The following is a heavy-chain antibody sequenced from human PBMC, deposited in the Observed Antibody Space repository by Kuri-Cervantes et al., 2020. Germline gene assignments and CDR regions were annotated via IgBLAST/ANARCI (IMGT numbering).Heavy chain of an antibody. V-gene: IGHV6-1*01. CDR2: TYYRSKWYK. Sequence: SETLSLTCAVSGDSVSSNSAAWNWIRQSPSRGLEWLGRTYYRSKWYKDYGVSVKSRITINLDTSKNQFSLMLSSVTAADTAVYYCARQDRNFDYWGQGTLVTVSS. CDR3: ARQDRNFDY. J-gene: IGHJ4*01. CDR1: GDSVSSNSAA.